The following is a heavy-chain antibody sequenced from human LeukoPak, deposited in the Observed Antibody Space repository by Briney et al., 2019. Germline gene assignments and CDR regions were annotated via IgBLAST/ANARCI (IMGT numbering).Heavy chain of an antibody. V-gene: IGHV4-39*07. D-gene: IGHD3-3*01. J-gene: IGHJ4*02. Sequence: SETLSLTCTVSGGSISSGGYYWSWIRQPPGKGLEWIGEINHSGSTNYNPSLKSRVTISVDTSKNQFSLKLSSVTAADTAVYYCARGVSAGSPYSFWSGYFRPFDYWGRGTLVTVSS. CDR1: GGSISSGGYY. CDR2: INHSGST. CDR3: ARGVSAGSPYSFWSGYFRPFDY.